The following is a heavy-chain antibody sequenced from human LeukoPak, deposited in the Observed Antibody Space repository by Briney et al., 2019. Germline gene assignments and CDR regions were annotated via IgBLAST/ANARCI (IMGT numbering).Heavy chain of an antibody. CDR3: AKREAAVAGTIDY. CDR2: ISGSGGST. Sequence: PGGSLRLSCAASGFTFSDYYMSWIRQAPGKGLEWVSAISGSGGSTYYADSVKGRFTISRDNSKNTLYLQMNSLRAEDTAVYYCAKREAAVAGTIDYWGQGTLVTVSS. V-gene: IGHV3-23*01. D-gene: IGHD6-19*01. J-gene: IGHJ4*02. CDR1: GFTFSDYY.